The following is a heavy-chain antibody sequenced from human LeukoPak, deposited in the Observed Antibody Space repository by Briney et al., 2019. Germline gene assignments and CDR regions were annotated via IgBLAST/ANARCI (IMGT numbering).Heavy chain of an antibody. CDR2: INHSGST. CDR3: ARGYYDSSGYSRVFDY. V-gene: IGHV4-39*07. CDR1: GDSISSGTFY. D-gene: IGHD3-22*01. Sequence: SETLSLTCTVSGDSISSGTFYWGWVRQPPGKGLEWIGEINHSGSTNYNPSLKSRVTISVDTSKNQFSLKLSSVTAADTAVYYCARGYYDSSGYSRVFDYWGQGTLVTVSS. J-gene: IGHJ4*02.